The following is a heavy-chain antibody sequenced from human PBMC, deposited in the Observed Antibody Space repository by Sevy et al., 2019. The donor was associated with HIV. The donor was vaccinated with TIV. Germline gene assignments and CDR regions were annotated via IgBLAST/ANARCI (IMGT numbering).Heavy chain of an antibody. CDR2: MNPNSGNT. J-gene: IGHJ3*02. D-gene: IGHD3-22*01. CDR1: GYTFTSYD. V-gene: IGHV1-8*01. Sequence: ASVKVSCKASGYTFTSYDINWVRQATGQGLEWMGWMNPNSGNTGYSQKFQGRVTMTRNTSISTVYMELSSLRSEDTAVYYGARYYYDSSGYYSADAFDIWGQGTMVTVSS. CDR3: ARYYYDSSGYYSADAFDI.